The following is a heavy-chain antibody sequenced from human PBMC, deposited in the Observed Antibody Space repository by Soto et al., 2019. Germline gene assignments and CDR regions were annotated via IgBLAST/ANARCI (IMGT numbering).Heavy chain of an antibody. J-gene: IGHJ4*02. Sequence: QVELVQSGAEVKKPGASVKVSCKVSGYTLTELSMHWVRQAPGKGLEWMGVFDAEDGAASYAQNLQGRVSMTVDTYTDTAYMEVTSLRSEDTAVYYCATDLFPDYSDAWVTFRPADYWGQGTQVTVSS. CDR2: FDAEDGAA. CDR3: ATDLFPDYSDAWVTFRPADY. D-gene: IGHD3-16*02. V-gene: IGHV1-24*01. CDR1: GYTLTELS.